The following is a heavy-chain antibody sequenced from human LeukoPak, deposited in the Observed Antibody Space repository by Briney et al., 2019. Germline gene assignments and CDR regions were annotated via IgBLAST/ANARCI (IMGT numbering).Heavy chain of an antibody. V-gene: IGHV4-61*01. CDR2: IYYSGST. CDR1: GGSISGGSYY. Sequence: TLSLTCTVSGGSISGGSYYWSWTRQPPGKGLEWIGYIYYSGSTKYNLSLKSRVTISVDTSKNQLSLKLSSVTAADTAVYYCARGEYGLFDYWGQGTLVTVSS. D-gene: IGHD2/OR15-2a*01. J-gene: IGHJ4*02. CDR3: ARGEYGLFDY.